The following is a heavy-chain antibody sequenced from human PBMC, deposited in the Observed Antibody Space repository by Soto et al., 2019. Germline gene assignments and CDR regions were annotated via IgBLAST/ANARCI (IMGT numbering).Heavy chain of an antibody. Sequence: GGSLRLSCAASGFTFSSYAMHWVRQAPGKGLEWVAVISYDGSNKYYADSVKGRFTISRDNSKNTLYLQMNSLRAEDTAVYYCARDPALERPRDYYYYGMDVWGQGTTVTVSS. J-gene: IGHJ6*02. CDR1: GFTFSSYA. V-gene: IGHV3-30-3*01. D-gene: IGHD3-3*01. CDR3: ARDPALERPRDYYYYGMDV. CDR2: ISYDGSNK.